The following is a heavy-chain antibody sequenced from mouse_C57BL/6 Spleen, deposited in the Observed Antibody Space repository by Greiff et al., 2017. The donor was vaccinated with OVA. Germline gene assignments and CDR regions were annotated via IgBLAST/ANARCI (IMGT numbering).Heavy chain of an antibody. V-gene: IGHV1-5*01. D-gene: IGHD4-1*01. CDR3: TRSLTGAFYWYFDV. J-gene: IGHJ1*03. CDR1: GYTFTSYW. Sequence: VQLQQSGTVLARPGASVKMSCKTSGYTFTSYWMHWVKQRPGQGLEWIGAIYPGNSDTSYNQKFKGKAKLTAVTSASTAYMELSSLTNEDSAVYYCTRSLTGAFYWYFDVWGTGTTVTVSS. CDR2: IYPGNSDT.